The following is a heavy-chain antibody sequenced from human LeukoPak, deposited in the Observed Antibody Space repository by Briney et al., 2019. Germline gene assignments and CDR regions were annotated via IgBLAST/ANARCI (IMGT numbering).Heavy chain of an antibody. CDR2: IYSGGST. D-gene: IGHD1-7*01. Sequence: PGGSLRLSCAASGFTVSSNYMSWVRQAPGKGLEWVSVIYSGGSTYYADSVKGRFTISRDNSKNTLYLQMNSLRAEDTAVYYCARGQVYNWNYEGSFDYWGQGTLVTVSS. J-gene: IGHJ4*02. CDR1: GFTVSSNY. CDR3: ARGQVYNWNYEGSFDY. V-gene: IGHV3-53*01.